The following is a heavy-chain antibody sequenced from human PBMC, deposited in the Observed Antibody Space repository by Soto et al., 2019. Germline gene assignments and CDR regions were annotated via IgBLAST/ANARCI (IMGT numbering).Heavy chain of an antibody. CDR3: TTSPGWGSSAFDI. CDR1: GFTFSNAW. CDR2: IKSKTDGGTT. D-gene: IGHD7-27*01. J-gene: IGHJ3*02. Sequence: GGSLRLSCAASGFTFSNAWMSWVRQAPGKGLEWVGRIKSKTDGGTTDYAAPVKGRFTISRDDSKNTLYLQMNSLKTEDTAVYYCTTSPGWGSSAFDIWVQGTMVTVSS. V-gene: IGHV3-15*01.